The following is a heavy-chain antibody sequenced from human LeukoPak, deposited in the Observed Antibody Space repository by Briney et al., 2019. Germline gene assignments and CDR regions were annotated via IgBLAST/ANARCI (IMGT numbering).Heavy chain of an antibody. V-gene: IGHV4-34*01. Sequence: SETLSLTCAVYGGSFNGYYWSWIRQPPGKGLEWIGEINHSGSTNYNPSLKSRVTISVHTSKIQFSLNLTSVTAADTAVYYCARHDYGATRDYWGQGTLVTVSS. CDR3: ARHDYGATRDY. J-gene: IGHJ4*02. D-gene: IGHD4-17*01. CDR2: INHSGST. CDR1: GGSFNGYY.